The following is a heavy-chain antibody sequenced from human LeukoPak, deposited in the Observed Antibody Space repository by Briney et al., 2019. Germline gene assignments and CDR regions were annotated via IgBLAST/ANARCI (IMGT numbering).Heavy chain of an antibody. J-gene: IGHJ4*02. D-gene: IGHD3-10*01. CDR3: ARQRGFGDPPGY. CDR1: GGSISSGDYY. CDR2: IYHSGRA. Sequence: SETLSLTCAVSGGSISSGDYYWDWIRQPPGKGLEWIGYIYHSGRAYYNPSLKNRATISVDTSKNQFSLKLTSVTAADTAVYYCARQRGFGDPPGYWGQGTLVTVSS. V-gene: IGHV4-30-4*01.